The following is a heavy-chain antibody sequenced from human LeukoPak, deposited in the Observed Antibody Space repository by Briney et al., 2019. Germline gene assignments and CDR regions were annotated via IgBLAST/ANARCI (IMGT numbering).Heavy chain of an antibody. Sequence: SETLSLTCTVSGGSISSYYWSWIRQPAGKGLEWIGRIYTSGSTNYNPSLKSRVTMSVDTSKNQFSLKVSSVTAADTAVYYCARGRGRDQSSPKFDYWGQGTLVTVSS. CDR1: GGSISSYY. J-gene: IGHJ4*02. CDR2: IYTSGST. V-gene: IGHV4-4*07. CDR3: ARGRGRDQSSPKFDY. D-gene: IGHD6-13*01.